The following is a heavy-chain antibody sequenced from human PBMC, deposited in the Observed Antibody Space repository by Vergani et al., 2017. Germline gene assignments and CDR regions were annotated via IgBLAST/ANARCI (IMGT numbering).Heavy chain of an antibody. V-gene: IGHV4-34*01. CDR2: INHSGST. CDR3: ARDSRVDLRIVGGTGQAPFDP. CDR1: GGSFSGYY. D-gene: IGHD1-26*01. J-gene: IGHJ5*02. Sequence: QVQLQQWGAGLLKPSETLSLTCAVYGGSFSGYYWSWIRQPPGKGLGWIGAINHSGSTNYNPSLKSRVTISVDTSKHQCSLKLSSVTAADTAVSYCARDSRVDLRIVGGTGQAPFDPWGQGTLVTVSS.